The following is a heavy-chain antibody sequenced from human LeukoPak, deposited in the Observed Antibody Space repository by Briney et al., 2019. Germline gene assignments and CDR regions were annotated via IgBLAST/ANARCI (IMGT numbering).Heavy chain of an antibody. J-gene: IGHJ4*02. CDR1: GFTFSSYA. CDR3: AKDSGNDSSGYYYGDLGY. CDR2: ISGSGGST. Sequence: GGSLRLSCAAFGFTFSSYAMSWVRQAPGKGLEWVSAISGSGGSTYYADSVKGRFTISRDNSKNTLYLQMNSLRAEDTAVYYCAKDSGNDSSGYYYGDLGYWGQGTLVTVSS. V-gene: IGHV3-23*01. D-gene: IGHD3-22*01.